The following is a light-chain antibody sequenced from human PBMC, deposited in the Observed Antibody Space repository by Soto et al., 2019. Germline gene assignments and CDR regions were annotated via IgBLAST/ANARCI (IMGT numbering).Light chain of an antibody. J-gene: IGKJ2*01. V-gene: IGKV3-20*01. CDR3: QQYGSSPVT. CDR1: QSVSSSY. CDR2: GAS. Sequence: EIVLTQSPGTLSLSPGERATLSCRASQSVSSSYLAWYQQKPGQAPRLLIYGASSRATGIPDRFGGSGSGTDFTLTISRLEPEDFAVYYCQQYGSSPVTFGQGTKLEIK.